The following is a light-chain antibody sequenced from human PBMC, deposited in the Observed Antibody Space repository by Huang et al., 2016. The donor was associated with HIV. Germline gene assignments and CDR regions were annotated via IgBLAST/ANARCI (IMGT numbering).Light chain of an antibody. CDR2: DAS. CDR1: QDIATF. V-gene: IGKV1-33*01. CDR3: QQYDSLPPWT. J-gene: IGKJ1*01. Sequence: DIQMTQSPSSLSASVGDRVTITCQASQDIATFLNWYQQKPGQAPKLLIYDASTLQTVVPSRFSGSGSGTDFTFTISSLQPEDIATYYCQQYDSLPPWTFGQGTKVEIQ.